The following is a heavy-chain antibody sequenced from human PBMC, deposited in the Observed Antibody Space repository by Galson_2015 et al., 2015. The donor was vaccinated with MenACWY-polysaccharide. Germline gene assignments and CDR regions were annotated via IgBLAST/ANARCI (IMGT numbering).Heavy chain of an antibody. CDR3: ARSRGGILVPFDY. D-gene: IGHD3-16*01. Sequence: PALVKPTQTLTLTCTFSGFSLTTGGVGVGWLRQPPGKAMEWLALVYWNDDKHYRQYLKSSLTINKESSKNQVVLTMTNMDPVDTPTYFCARSRGGILVPFDYWGQGTLVTVSS. J-gene: IGHJ4*02. CDR1: GFSLTTGGVG. CDR2: VYWNDDK. V-gene: IGHV2-5*01.